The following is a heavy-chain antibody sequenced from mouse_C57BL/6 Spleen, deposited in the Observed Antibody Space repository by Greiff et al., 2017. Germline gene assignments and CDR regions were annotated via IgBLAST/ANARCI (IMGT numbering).Heavy chain of an antibody. CDR2: IFPGDGDT. V-gene: IGHV1-82*01. D-gene: IGHD4-1*01. J-gene: IGHJ3*01. CDR3: ARGELGPWCAY. Sequence: QVQLQQSGPELVKPGDSVKISCKASGYAFSSYWMNWVKQRTGKGLEWIGRIFPGDGDTNYNGKCKGKATLTADKSSSTAYMQLSSLTSEDSAVYFCARGELGPWCAYWGQGTLGTVSA. CDR1: GYAFSSYW.